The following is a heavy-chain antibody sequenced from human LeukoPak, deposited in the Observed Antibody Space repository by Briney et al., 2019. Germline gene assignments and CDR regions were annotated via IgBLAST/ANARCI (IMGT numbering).Heavy chain of an antibody. CDR3: AGHDNWDQGRHWFDP. CDR2: VCYSGTT. V-gene: IGHV4-59*08. CDR1: GVPLNSYH. D-gene: IGHD1-20*01. J-gene: IGHJ5*02. Sequence: SETLSLPCTVSGVPLNSYHGRWLRQSPGGGLEGIGYVCYSGTTNYNPSLNGRVSISIDTSKNQFSLKLSSVTAADTAIYYCAGHDNWDQGRHWFDPWGQGTLVTVSS.